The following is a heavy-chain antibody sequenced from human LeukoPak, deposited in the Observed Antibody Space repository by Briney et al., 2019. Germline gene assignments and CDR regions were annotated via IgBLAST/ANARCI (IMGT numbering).Heavy chain of an antibody. CDR1: GYTFTSYY. Sequence: ASVKVSCKASGYTFTSYYMHWVRQAPGQGLEWMGIINPSGGSTSYAQKFQGRVTMTRDMSTSTVYMELSSLRSEDTAVYYCARDFDRGYCSGGSCVDHWGQGTLVTVYS. CDR3: ARDFDRGYCSGGSCVDH. CDR2: INPSGGST. D-gene: IGHD2-15*01. J-gene: IGHJ5*02. V-gene: IGHV1-46*01.